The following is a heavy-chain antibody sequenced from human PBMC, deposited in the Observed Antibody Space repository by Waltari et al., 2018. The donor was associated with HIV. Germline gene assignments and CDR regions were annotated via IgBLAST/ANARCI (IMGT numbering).Heavy chain of an antibody. Sequence: EVPLVGSGGGLIHPGGSLNLSGAASGIPVSSNYMTWVRPAPGKGLEWVEFIYSGGSTYYADSVKGRFTISRDNSKNTLYLQMNSLRAEDTAVYYCARARTYYDFWSGNYSPDYFDYWGQGTLITVSS. J-gene: IGHJ4*02. CDR2: IYSGGST. CDR1: GIPVSSNY. CDR3: ARARTYYDFWSGNYSPDYFDY. V-gene: IGHV3-53*01. D-gene: IGHD3-3*01.